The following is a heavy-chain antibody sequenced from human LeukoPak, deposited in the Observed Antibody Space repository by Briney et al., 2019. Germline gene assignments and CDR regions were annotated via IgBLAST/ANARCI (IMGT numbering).Heavy chain of an antibody. CDR3: ARDGGADNGGFDP. Sequence: GGSLRLSCAASGFTFSSYAMHWVRQAPGKGLEWVAVISYDGSNKYYADSVKGRFTISRDNSKNTLYLQMNSLRAEDTAVYYCARDGGADNGGFDPWGQGTLVTVSS. V-gene: IGHV3-30*01. CDR1: GFTFSSYA. J-gene: IGHJ5*02. D-gene: IGHD1-1*01. CDR2: ISYDGSNK.